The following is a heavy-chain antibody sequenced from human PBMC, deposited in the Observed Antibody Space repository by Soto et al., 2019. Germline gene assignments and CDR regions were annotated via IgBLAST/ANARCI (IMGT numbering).Heavy chain of an antibody. J-gene: IGHJ4*02. Sequence: LSLTCTVSGGSISNYYWSWIRQPPGKGLEWIGYVFYSGKINYNPSLKSRVTISVDTSKNQFSLKLTSLTAADTAVYYCARHKYFSDSSGYYSAFDYWGQGTLVTVSS. D-gene: IGHD3-22*01. V-gene: IGHV4-59*01. CDR3: ARHKYFSDSSGYYSAFDY. CDR1: GGSISNYY. CDR2: VFYSGKI.